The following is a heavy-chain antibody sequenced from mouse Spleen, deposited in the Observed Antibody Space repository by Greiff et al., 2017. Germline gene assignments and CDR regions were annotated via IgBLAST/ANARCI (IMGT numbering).Heavy chain of an antibody. CDR1: GYTFTSYW. CDR3: ASRKTTATAWFAY. Sequence: QVQLQQSGAELVKPGASVKMSCKASGYTFTSYWITWVKQRPGQGLEWIGDIYPGSGSTNYNEKFKSKATLTVDTSSSTAYMQLSSLTSEDSAVYYCASRKTTATAWFAYWGQGTLVTVSA. J-gene: IGHJ3*01. D-gene: IGHD1-2*01. V-gene: IGHV1-55*01. CDR2: IYPGSGST.